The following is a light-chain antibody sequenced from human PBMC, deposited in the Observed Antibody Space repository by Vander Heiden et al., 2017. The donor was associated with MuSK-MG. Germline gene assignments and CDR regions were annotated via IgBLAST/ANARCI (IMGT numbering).Light chain of an antibody. CDR3: AAWDDSLNGWV. CDR2: RNN. Sequence: SVLTPPPAASRPPGQRVTIACSGSSSKIGSNTVNWYQQLPGAAPKLLIYRNNRRPSGIPDRFSVSKSATSASLAISGLQSEDEADYYCAAWDDSLNGWVFGGGTKLTVL. CDR1: SSKIGSNT. V-gene: IGLV1-44*01. J-gene: IGLJ2*01.